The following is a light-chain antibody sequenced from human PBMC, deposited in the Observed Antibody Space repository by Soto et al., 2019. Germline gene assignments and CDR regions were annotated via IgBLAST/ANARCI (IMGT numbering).Light chain of an antibody. CDR3: QSYDSSLSGDVV. CDR1: SSNIGAGYE. J-gene: IGLJ2*01. CDR2: GNT. Sequence: QSVLTQPPSVSGAPGQRVTISCTGSSSNIGAGYEVHWYQQLPGTAPKLLIHGNTNRPSGVPDRFSGSKSGASASLAITGLQAEDEADYYCQSYDSSLSGDVVFGGGTKVTVL. V-gene: IGLV1-40*01.